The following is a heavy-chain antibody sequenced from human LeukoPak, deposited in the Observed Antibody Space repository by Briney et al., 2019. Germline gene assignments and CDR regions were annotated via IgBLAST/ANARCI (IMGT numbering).Heavy chain of an antibody. D-gene: IGHD1-26*01. CDR3: ARVGGSWGDAFDI. V-gene: IGHV3-23*01. CDR1: GFTFSTYA. Sequence: GGSLRLSCAASGFTFSTYAMNWVRQAPGKGLEWVSGISGSGGSTYYADSVKGRFTIFRDNSKNTLYLQMNSLRAEDTAVYYCARVGGSWGDAFDIWGQGTMVTVSS. J-gene: IGHJ3*02. CDR2: ISGSGGST.